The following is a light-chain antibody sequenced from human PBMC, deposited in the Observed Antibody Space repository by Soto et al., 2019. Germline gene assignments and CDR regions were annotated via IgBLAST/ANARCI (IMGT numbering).Light chain of an antibody. CDR2: DEY. V-gene: IGKV1-39*01. CDR1: QSISRY. J-gene: IGKJ1*01. CDR3: QQYYRWPQT. Sequence: DIQMTPSPPSLSASVGDRVTLTFRANQSISRYLNWYQQKTGKAPKPMIYDEYSLKSGVTSRFSGSGSGKDFTITIRSLKPEDFEVYYCQQYYRWPQTFGKGTKVHIK.